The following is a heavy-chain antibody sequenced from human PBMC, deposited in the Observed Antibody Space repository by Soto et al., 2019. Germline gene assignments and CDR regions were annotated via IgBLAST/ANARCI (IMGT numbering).Heavy chain of an antibody. D-gene: IGHD1-26*01. V-gene: IGHV3-64*01. CDR3: TRDGGSYNDVDY. J-gene: IGHJ4*02. CDR2: ISNHGGDA. CDR1: GFIFSNYA. Sequence: EVQLVESGGGLVQPGGSLRLSCAASGFIFSNYAMHWVRQAPGKGLEYLAAISNHGGDATYARSVNDRFTISRDNSKNTLYLQMGRLRVEDMAVYYCTRDGGSYNDVDYWGQGTLVTVSS.